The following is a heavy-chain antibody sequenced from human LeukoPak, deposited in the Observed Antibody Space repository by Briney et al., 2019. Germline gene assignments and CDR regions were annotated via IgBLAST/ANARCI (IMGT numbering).Heavy chain of an antibody. J-gene: IGHJ5*02. CDR3: ARERPDTVMMMGRFDP. CDR2: INPKSGVT. Sequence: ASVKVSCKASGYTFIDFHMHWVRRAPGQGLEWMGWINPKSGVTNYAQKFQGRVTLTRDTSISTAYMDLSRLTSNDTAAYYCARERPDTVMMMGRFDPWGQGTQVTISS. D-gene: IGHD5-18*01. V-gene: IGHV1-2*02. CDR1: GYTFIDFH.